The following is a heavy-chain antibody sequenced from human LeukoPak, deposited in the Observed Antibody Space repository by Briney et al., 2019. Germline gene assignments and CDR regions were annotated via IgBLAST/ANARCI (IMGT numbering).Heavy chain of an antibody. CDR2: ISFDGSKK. D-gene: IGHD6-19*01. CDR1: GFTFSSYE. Sequence: GGSLRLSCAASGFTFSSYEMHWVRPAPGKGLEWVAGISFDGSKKYHADSVMGPFTISRDTSKNTLYLQMNSLRAQDTAVYYCARGGSGWYGRFDYWGQGTLVTVSS. CDR3: ARGGSGWYGRFDY. J-gene: IGHJ4*02. V-gene: IGHV3-30*14.